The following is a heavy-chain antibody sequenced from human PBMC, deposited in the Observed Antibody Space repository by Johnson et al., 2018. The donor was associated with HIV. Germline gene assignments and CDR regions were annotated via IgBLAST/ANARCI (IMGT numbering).Heavy chain of an antibody. CDR3: ARDGTETGPDDSSGQGGGLDI. CDR2: INSDGSST. CDR1: GFDFSSSW. D-gene: IGHD3-22*01. J-gene: IGHJ3*02. V-gene: IGHV3-74*01. Sequence: VQLVESGGGLVQPGGSLRLSCAASGFDFSSSWMHWVRQAPGKGLVWVSRINSDGSSTSYADSVKGRFTISRDNAKNTLYLQMNSLRAEDTAMYYCARDGTETGPDDSSGQGGGLDIWGQGTMVT.